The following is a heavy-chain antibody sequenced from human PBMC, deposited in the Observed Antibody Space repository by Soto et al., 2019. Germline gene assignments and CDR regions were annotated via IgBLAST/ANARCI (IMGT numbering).Heavy chain of an antibody. Sequence: QVQLVESGGGVVQPGRSLRLSCAASGFTLSSYSMHWVRQAPGRGLEWVGVISYDGNKKYYRDSVKGRFSISRDTSNNTVNLHMNNLRPEDTAVYYCARSVAVAGLDYWGQGTLVTVS. CDR3: ARSVAVAGLDY. D-gene: IGHD6-19*01. CDR2: ISYDGNKK. CDR1: GFTLSSYS. J-gene: IGHJ4*02. V-gene: IGHV3-30-3*01.